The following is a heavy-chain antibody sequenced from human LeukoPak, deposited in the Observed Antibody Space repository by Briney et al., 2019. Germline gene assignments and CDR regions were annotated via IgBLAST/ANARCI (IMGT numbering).Heavy chain of an antibody. D-gene: IGHD3-10*01. CDR3: AKTAKYYGAGSPFDY. J-gene: IGHJ4*02. CDR2: ISGSGSST. V-gene: IGHV3-23*01. CDR1: GFTFSSYA. Sequence: GGSLRLSCAASGFTFSSYAMSWVRQAPGKGLEWVSDISGSGSSTYYAASAKGRITISRDNSKHPLSLQMDSLTAEDPAVQYCAKTAKYYGAGSPFDYWGQGTLVTASS.